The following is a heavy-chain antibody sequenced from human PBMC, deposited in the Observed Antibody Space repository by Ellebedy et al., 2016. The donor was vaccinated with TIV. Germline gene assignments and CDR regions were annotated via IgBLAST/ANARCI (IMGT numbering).Heavy chain of an antibody. CDR2: ISSSSSTI. CDR1: GFTFSTYN. J-gene: IGHJ6*02. D-gene: IGHD2-2*01. V-gene: IGHV3-48*02. CDR3: ARDRVVPAAIIVHYYYYYGMDV. Sequence: GESLKISCAASGFTFSTYNMNWVRQAPGKGLEWVSYISSSSSTIYYADSVKGRFTISRDNAKNSLYLQMNSLRDEDTAVYYCARDRVVPAAIIVHYYYYYGMDVWGQGTTVTVSS.